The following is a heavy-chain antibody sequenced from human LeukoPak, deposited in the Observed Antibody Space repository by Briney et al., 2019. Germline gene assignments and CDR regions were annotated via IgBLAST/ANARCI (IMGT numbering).Heavy chain of an antibody. CDR2: ISYDESQR. CDR3: ARDGGGYYASGSLYYFDS. Sequence: GGSLRLSCAASGFTFTDFALHWVRQAPGKGLEWVAAISYDESQRLYADSGKGRFAISRDYSKNTLYLQMNSLRVDDSAIYYCARDGGGYYASGSLYYFDSWGQGTLVTVSS. J-gene: IGHJ4*02. V-gene: IGHV3-30*09. CDR1: GFTFTDFA. D-gene: IGHD3-10*01.